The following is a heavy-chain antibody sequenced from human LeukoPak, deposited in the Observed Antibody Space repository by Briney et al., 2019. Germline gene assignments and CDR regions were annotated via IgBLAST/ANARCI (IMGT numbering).Heavy chain of an antibody. CDR3: ARELELAHCGEDCGRIFDY. J-gene: IGHJ4*02. Sequence: SETLSLTCTVSGGSISSSSYYWGWIRQPPGKGLEWIGSIYYSGSTYYNPSLKSRVSISVDTSQKRISLKLTSVTAADTAVYYCARELELAHCGEDCGRIFDYWGQGILVTVSS. CDR2: IYYSGST. D-gene: IGHD2-21*02. V-gene: IGHV4-39*07. CDR1: GGSISSSSYY.